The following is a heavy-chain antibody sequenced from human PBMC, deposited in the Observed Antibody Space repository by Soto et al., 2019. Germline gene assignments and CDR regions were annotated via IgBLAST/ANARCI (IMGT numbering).Heavy chain of an antibody. V-gene: IGHV3-23*01. Sequence: GGSLRLSCAASGFTFSSYGMSWGRQAPGKELEWVSAISGSGGSTYYADSVKGRFTISRDNSKNTLYLQMNSLRAEDTAVYYCAKDYCSSTSCYLVYWGQGTLVTVSS. CDR1: GFTFSSYG. D-gene: IGHD2-2*01. J-gene: IGHJ4*02. CDR3: AKDYCSSTSCYLVY. CDR2: ISGSGGST.